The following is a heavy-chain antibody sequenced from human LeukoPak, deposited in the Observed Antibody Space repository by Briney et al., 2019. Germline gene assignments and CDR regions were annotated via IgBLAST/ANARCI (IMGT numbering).Heavy chain of an antibody. Sequence: PGGSLRLSCAASGFTFSSYGMHWVRQAPGKGLEWVAVISYDGSNKYYADSVKGRFTISRDNSKNTLYLQMNSLRAEDTAVYYCANLGGLIAVAGREAVDYWGQGTLVTVSS. D-gene: IGHD6-19*01. CDR3: ANLGGLIAVAGREAVDY. V-gene: IGHV3-30*18. CDR1: GFTFSSYG. J-gene: IGHJ4*02. CDR2: ISYDGSNK.